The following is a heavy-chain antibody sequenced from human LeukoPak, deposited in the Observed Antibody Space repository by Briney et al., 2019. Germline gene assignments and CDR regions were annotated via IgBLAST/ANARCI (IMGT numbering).Heavy chain of an antibody. Sequence: PSETLSLTCTVSGGSISSGDYYWSWIRQPPGKGLEWIGYIYYSGSTYYNPSLKSRVTISVDTSKNQFSLKLSSVTAADTAVYYCARVVFEPLRYFDWSQRGYAFDIWGQGTMVTVSS. J-gene: IGHJ3*02. D-gene: IGHD3-9*01. V-gene: IGHV4-30-4*01. CDR1: GGSISSGDYY. CDR3: ARVVFEPLRYFDWSQRGYAFDI. CDR2: IYYSGST.